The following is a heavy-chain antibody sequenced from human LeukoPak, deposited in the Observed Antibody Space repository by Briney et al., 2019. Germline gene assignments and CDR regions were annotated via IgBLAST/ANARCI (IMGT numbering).Heavy chain of an antibody. CDR2: ISAYNGNT. Sequence: PGASVKVSCKASGYTFISYGITWVRQAPGQGLEWMGWISAYNGNTNYVQKLQGRVTMTTDTSTSTAYMELRSLRSDDTAVYYCARARSNFYYDSSGVLGAFDIWGQGTMVTVSS. D-gene: IGHD3-22*01. CDR3: ARARSNFYYDSSGVLGAFDI. CDR1: GYTFISYG. J-gene: IGHJ3*02. V-gene: IGHV1-18*01.